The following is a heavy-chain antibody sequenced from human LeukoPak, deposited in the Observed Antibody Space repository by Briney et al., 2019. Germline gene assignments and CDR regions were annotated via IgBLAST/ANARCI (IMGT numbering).Heavy chain of an antibody. CDR3: ASYGSGSYYSFDY. CDR2: ISGSGGST. CDR1: GYTFSSYA. Sequence: PGGSLRLSCAASGYTFSSYAIHWVRQAPGKGLEWVSAISGSGGSTYYADSVKGRFTISRDNSKNTLYLQMNSLRAEDTAVYYCASYGSGSYYSFDYWGQGTLVTVSS. J-gene: IGHJ4*02. V-gene: IGHV3-23*01. D-gene: IGHD3-10*01.